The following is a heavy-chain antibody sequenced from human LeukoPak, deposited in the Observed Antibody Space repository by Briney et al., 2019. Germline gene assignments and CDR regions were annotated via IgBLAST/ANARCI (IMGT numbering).Heavy chain of an antibody. D-gene: IGHD3-22*01. J-gene: IGHJ4*02. V-gene: IGHV3-23*01. CDR1: GFTFSSYA. Sequence: AGGSLRLSCATSGFTFSSYAMSWVRQAPGKGLEWVSAISGSGGSTYYADSVKGRFTISRDNSKNTLYLQMNSLRAEDTALYHCARVNYDSSGYYYPGEGFLDYWGQGTLVTVSS. CDR2: ISGSGGST. CDR3: ARVNYDSSGYYYPGEGFLDY.